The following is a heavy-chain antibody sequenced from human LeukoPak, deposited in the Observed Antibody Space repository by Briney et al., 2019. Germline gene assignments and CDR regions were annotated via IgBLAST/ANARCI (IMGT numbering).Heavy chain of an antibody. CDR3: ARDKYCDYPLDY. Sequence: KPGGSLRLSCAASGFTFSSCGMNWVRQAPGKGLEWVSSISSSTRYIYYPDSVKGRFTISRDNAKNSLYLQMNSLRAEYTAVYYCARDKYCDYPLDYWGQGTLVTASS. CDR2: ISSSTRYI. D-gene: IGHD4-17*01. V-gene: IGHV3-21*01. J-gene: IGHJ4*02. CDR1: GFTFSSCG.